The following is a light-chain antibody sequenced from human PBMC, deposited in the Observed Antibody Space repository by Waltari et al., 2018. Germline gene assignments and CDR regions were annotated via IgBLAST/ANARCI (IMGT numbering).Light chain of an antibody. CDR3: QQYSSWSIFT. V-gene: IGKV1-5*03. CDR1: QNVEDW. J-gene: IGKJ3*01. CDR2: KAS. Sequence: DIQMTQSPSILSASIGDRVIITCRASQNVEDWLAWFQQKPGKAPKLLISKASDLQSGVPSRFSGSRSGTEFTLTINCLQSDDFATYYCQQYSSWSIFTFGPGTKVDVK.